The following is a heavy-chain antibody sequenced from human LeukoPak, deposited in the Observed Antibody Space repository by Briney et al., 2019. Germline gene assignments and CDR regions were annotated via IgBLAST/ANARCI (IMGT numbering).Heavy chain of an antibody. J-gene: IGHJ4*02. V-gene: IGHV3-48*03. D-gene: IGHD4-11*01. CDR2: ITSSGSTI. Sequence: GGSLRLSCAASGFTFSSYEMNWVRPAPGKGLEWVSYITSSGSTIYYADSVKGRFTISRDNAKNSLYLQMNSLTAEDTAVYYCVREGPPQSSLYYFDYWGQGTLVTVPS. CDR1: GFTFSSYE. CDR3: VREGPPQSSLYYFDY.